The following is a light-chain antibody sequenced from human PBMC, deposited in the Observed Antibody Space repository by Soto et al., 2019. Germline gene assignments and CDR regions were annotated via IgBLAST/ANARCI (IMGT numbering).Light chain of an antibody. Sequence: SYELTRPPSVSVSSGQTASIPCSGDKLGDKYACWYQQKPGQSPVLVIYHDTKRPSGIPERFSGSNSGNTATLTISGTQAMDEADYYCQAWDSSTAVFGGGTKVTVL. J-gene: IGLJ2*01. V-gene: IGLV3-1*01. CDR3: QAWDSSTAV. CDR1: KLGDKY. CDR2: HDT.